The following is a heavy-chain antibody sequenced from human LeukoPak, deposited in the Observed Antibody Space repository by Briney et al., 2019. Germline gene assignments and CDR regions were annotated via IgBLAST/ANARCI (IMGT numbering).Heavy chain of an antibody. CDR3: AREHSGSYLSDY. Sequence: SVKVSCKASGGTFSSYAISWVRQDPGQGLEWMGGIIPIFGTANYAQKFQGRVTITADESTSTAHMALSSLRSEDTAVYYCAREHSGSYLSDYWGQGTLITASS. V-gene: IGHV1-69*13. CDR2: IIPIFGTA. CDR1: GGTFSSYA. J-gene: IGHJ4*02. D-gene: IGHD1-26*01.